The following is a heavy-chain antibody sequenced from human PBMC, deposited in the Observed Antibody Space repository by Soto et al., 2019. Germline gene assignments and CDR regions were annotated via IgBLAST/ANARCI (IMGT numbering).Heavy chain of an antibody. CDR2: IYYSGST. J-gene: IGHJ6*03. D-gene: IGHD3-16*01. V-gene: IGHV4-31*03. CDR1: GGSISSGGYY. Sequence: PSETLSLTCTVSGGSISSGGYYWSWIRQHPGKGLEWIGYIYYSGSTYYNPSLKSRVTISVDTSKNQFSLKLSSVTAADTAVYYCARDRPSGGPYYYYYMDVWGKGTTVTVSS. CDR3: ARDRPSGGPYYYYYMDV.